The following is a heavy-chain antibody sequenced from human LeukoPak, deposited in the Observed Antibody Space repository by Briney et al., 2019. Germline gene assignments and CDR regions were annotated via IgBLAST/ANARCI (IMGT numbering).Heavy chain of an antibody. J-gene: IGHJ4*02. D-gene: IGHD3-22*01. V-gene: IGHV4-59*01. CDR1: GGSISGYY. CDR2: IYYSGGT. Sequence: KPSETLSLTCTVSGGSISGYYWSWIRQPPGKGLEWIGYIYYSGGTNYNPSLKSRVTISVDTSQNQFSLKLSSVTAADTAVYHCARVRGGSGGYYSLDYWGQGTLVTVSS. CDR3: ARVRGGSGGYYSLDY.